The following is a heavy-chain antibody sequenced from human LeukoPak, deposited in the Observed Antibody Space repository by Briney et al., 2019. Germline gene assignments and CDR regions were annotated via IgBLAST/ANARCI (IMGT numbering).Heavy chain of an antibody. J-gene: IGHJ4*02. CDR3: ATGPAATFDY. CDR2: IYYSGST. D-gene: IGHD2-2*01. V-gene: IGHV4-59*01. Sequence: SEALSLTCTVSGGSISSYYWSWIRQPPGKGLEWIGYIYYSGSTNYNPSLKSRVTISVDTSKNQFSLKLSSVTAADTAVYYCATGPAATFDYWGQGTLVTVSS. CDR1: GGSISSYY.